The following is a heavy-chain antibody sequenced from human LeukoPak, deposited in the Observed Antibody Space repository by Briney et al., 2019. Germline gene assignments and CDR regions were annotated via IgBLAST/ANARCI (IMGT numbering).Heavy chain of an antibody. CDR2: IIPIFGTA. V-gene: IGHV1-69*13. J-gene: IGHJ6*02. Sequence: SVKVSCKAPGGTFSSYAISWVRQAPGQGLEWMGGIIPIFGTANYAQKFQGRVTITADESTSTAYMELSSLRSEDTAVYYCARAPALGVPAAIIYYYYGMDVWGQGTTVTVS. D-gene: IGHD2-2*01. CDR3: ARAPALGVPAAIIYYYYGMDV. CDR1: GGTFSSYA.